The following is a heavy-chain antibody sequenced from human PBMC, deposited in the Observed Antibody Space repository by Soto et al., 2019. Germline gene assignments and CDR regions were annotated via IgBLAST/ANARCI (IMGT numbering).Heavy chain of an antibody. CDR1: GGSISSSSYS. V-gene: IGHV4-39*07. CDR2: MYYGVNT. Sequence: PSETLSLTCIVSGGSISSSSYSWAWIRQPPGKGLEWIGTMYYGVNTYYNPSLESRVTISVDTSKNQFSLELSSVTAADTAVYYCAGQFGELLADAFDIWGQGTMVTVSS. CDR3: AGQFGELLADAFDI. D-gene: IGHD3-10*01. J-gene: IGHJ3*02.